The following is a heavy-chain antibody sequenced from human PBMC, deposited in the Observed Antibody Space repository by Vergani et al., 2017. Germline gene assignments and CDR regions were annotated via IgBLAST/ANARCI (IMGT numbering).Heavy chain of an antibody. J-gene: IGHJ4*02. CDR3: AGPQGTSAYYYGGFDY. V-gene: IGHV3-23*01. CDR2: ISGSGSSK. D-gene: IGHD3-22*01. CDR1: GFIFSTYA. Sequence: EVQLLESGGDLVQPGGSLGLSCPASGFIFSTYAMGWVRQAPGKGLQWVSGISGSGSSKFYEDSLKGRVTISRDNSKNTLSLQMNSLTAEDTAIYYCAGPQGTSAYYYGGFDYWGQGILVTVSS.